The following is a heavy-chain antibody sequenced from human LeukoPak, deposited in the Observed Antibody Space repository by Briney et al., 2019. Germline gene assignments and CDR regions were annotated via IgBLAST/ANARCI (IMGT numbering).Heavy chain of an antibody. Sequence: GGSLRLSCVASGFTFSSYGMHWVRQAPGRGLEWVAFIRYDGSNKYYVDSMKGRFTISKDNSKDTLYLQMNSLRAEDTAVYYCAKDSGYTTSWYFGDYWGQGTLVTVSS. J-gene: IGHJ4*02. V-gene: IGHV3-30*02. D-gene: IGHD6-13*01. CDR1: GFTFSSYG. CDR3: AKDSGYTTSWYFGDY. CDR2: IRYDGSNK.